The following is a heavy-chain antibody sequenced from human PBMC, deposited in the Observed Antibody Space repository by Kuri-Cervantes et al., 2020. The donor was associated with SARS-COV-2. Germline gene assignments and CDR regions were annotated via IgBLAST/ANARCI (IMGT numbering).Heavy chain of an antibody. D-gene: IGHD4-17*01. Sequence: GESLKISCAASGFTFSSYAMHWVRQTPGKGLEWVAVISYDGSNKYYADSVKGRFTISRDNSKNTLYLQMNSLRAEDTAVYYCARELTVTTPFDYWGQGTLVTVSS. J-gene: IGHJ4*02. CDR2: ISYDGSNK. CDR1: GFTFSSYA. CDR3: ARELTVTTPFDY. V-gene: IGHV3-30*07.